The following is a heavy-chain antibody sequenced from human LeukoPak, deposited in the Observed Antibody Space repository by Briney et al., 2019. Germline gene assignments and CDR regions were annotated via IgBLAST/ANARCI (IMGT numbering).Heavy chain of an antibody. CDR1: GFTFRSYA. J-gene: IGHJ6*02. CDR2: IRGSDGGT. V-gene: IGHV3-23*01. CDR3: AKAGHFYYYDMDV. Sequence: SGGSLRLSCAASGFTFRSYAMSWVRQAPGKGLEWVSAIRGSDGGTYYADSVKGRFTISRDNSKNTLSLQMSSLRAEDTAVYYCAKAGHFYYYDMDVWGQGTTVTVSS.